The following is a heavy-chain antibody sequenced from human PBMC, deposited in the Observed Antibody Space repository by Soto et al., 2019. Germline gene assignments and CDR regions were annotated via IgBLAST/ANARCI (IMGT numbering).Heavy chain of an antibody. V-gene: IGHV1-18*01. CDR2: VNPIHSMS. CDR3: ATSYGSGYRAFDY. D-gene: IGHD3-10*01. Sequence: GASVKVSCKASGYTFTNFGISWVRQAPGQGLEWMGWVNPIHSMSNYAQKFQGRVTMTADKSTSTAYMELSGLRSEDTAMYYCATSYGSGYRAFDYWGQGALVTVSS. J-gene: IGHJ4*02. CDR1: GYTFTNFG.